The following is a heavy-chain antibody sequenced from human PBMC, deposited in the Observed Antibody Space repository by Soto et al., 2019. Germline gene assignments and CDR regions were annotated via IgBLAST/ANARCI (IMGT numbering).Heavy chain of an antibody. Sequence: VQLLESGGGLVQPGGSLRLSCAASGFTFSYYAMNWVRQAPGKGLEWVSAISGSSSSTYYADSVKGRFTISRDNSKNTLYLQMNSLRAEDTAVYYCAKWCSGGSCYPPGGYWGQGTLVTVSS. D-gene: IGHD2-15*01. CDR2: ISGSSSST. CDR1: GFTFSYYA. CDR3: AKWCSGGSCYPPGGY. J-gene: IGHJ4*02. V-gene: IGHV3-23*01.